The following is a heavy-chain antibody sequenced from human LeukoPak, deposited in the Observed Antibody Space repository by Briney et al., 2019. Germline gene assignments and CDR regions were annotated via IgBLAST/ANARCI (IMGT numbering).Heavy chain of an antibody. CDR3: TSYSAFDAFDI. V-gene: IGHV3-15*01. J-gene: IGHJ3*02. D-gene: IGHD6-13*01. CDR1: GFTFSNAW. Sequence: GGSLRLSCAASGFTFSNAWMSWVRQAPGKGLEWVGRIKSKTDGGTTDYAAPVKGRFTISRDDSKNTLYLQVNSLKTEDTAVYYCTSYSAFDAFDIWGQGTMVTVSS. CDR2: IKSKTDGGTT.